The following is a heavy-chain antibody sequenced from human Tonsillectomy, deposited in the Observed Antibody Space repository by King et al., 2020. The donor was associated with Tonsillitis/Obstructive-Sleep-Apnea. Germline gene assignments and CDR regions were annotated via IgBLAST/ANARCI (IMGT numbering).Heavy chain of an antibody. Sequence: VQLPQWGAGLLKPSETLSLTCAVYGGSFSGYYWNWIRQPPGKGLEWIGEINHSGSTNCNPSLKSRVTISVDSSKNQHSLKLRSVTAADTAVYYCARGEDAFDIWGQGTMVTVSS. V-gene: IGHV4-34*01. CDR2: INHSGST. CDR3: ARGEDAFDI. CDR1: GGSFSGYY. J-gene: IGHJ3*02.